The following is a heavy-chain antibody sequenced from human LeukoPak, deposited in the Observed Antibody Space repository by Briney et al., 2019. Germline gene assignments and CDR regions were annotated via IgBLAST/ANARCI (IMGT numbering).Heavy chain of an antibody. CDR2: ITSSSGTI. D-gene: IGHD2-21*01. Sequence: GGSLRLSCAASGFTFSIYSMNWVRQAPGKGLEWISYITSSSGTIYYTDSVKGRFTISRVNAKNSLYLQMSSLRAEDMAVYYCARVAPGHDIGRGYFDYWGQGTLVTVSS. CDR3: ARVAPGHDIGRGYFDY. V-gene: IGHV3-48*01. CDR1: GFTFSIYS. J-gene: IGHJ4*02.